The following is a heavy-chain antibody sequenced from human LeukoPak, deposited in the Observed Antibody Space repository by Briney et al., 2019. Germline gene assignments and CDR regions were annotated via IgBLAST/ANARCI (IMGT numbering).Heavy chain of an antibody. CDR1: AFSFRYYW. CDR3: ARGGSVMFYQ. J-gene: IGHJ4*02. CDR2: VKGDGSEK. V-gene: IGHV3-7*03. D-gene: IGHD2-2*01. Sequence: GGSLRLYCGAPAFSFRYYWMSWARQAPGKGLEWVARVKGDGSEKSYVDSVKSRFTISRDNAKNSLFLQMDNLRADDTAVYYCARGGSVMFYQWGQGTQVTVSS.